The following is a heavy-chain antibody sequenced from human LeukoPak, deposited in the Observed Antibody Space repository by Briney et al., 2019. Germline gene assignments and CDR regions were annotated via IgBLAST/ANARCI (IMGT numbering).Heavy chain of an antibody. CDR1: GGSVSSGRHY. Sequence: PSETLSLTCIVSGGSVSSGRHYWAWIRQPTGMGLEWIGSIYYGGNTYYSLSLKSRDTISVETSKNQFSLRLSSVTATDTAVYYCARGENVAAAGIEYWGQGTLVTVSS. D-gene: IGHD6-13*01. CDR3: ARGENVAAAGIEY. CDR2: IYYGGNT. V-gene: IGHV4-39*01. J-gene: IGHJ4*02.